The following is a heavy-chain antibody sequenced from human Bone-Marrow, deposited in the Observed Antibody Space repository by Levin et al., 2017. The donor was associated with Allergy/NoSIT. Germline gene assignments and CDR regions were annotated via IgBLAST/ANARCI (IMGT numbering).Heavy chain of an antibody. CDR2: INRNSGSI. Sequence: RAGGSLRLSCAASGFTFDDYAMHWVRQAPGKGLEWVSGINRNSGSIGYADSVKGRFTISRDSAKNSLFLQMNSLRPDDTALYYCAKDTSRRWSNWYWYFDLWGRGTLVTVSS. CDR1: GFTFDDYA. D-gene: IGHD1-1*01. CDR3: AKDTSRRWSNWYWYFDL. V-gene: IGHV3-9*01. J-gene: IGHJ2*01.